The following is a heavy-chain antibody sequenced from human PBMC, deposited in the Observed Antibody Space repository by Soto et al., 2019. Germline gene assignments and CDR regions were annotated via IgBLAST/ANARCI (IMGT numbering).Heavy chain of an antibody. V-gene: IGHV3-33*01. CDR1: GFTFSSYG. D-gene: IGHD3-22*01. Sequence: GGSLRLSCAASGFTFSSYGMHWVRQAPGKGLEWVAVIWYDGSNKYYADSVKGRFTISRDNSKNTLYLQMNSLRAEDTAVYYYARDYGSGYQTVYYFDYWGQGTLVTVSS. J-gene: IGHJ4*02. CDR2: IWYDGSNK. CDR3: ARDYGSGYQTVYYFDY.